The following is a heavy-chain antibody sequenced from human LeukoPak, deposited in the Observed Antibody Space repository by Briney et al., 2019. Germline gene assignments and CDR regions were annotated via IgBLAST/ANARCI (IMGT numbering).Heavy chain of an antibody. J-gene: IGHJ4*02. CDR3: AKDQSYDFWSGSSPGFDY. CDR1: GFTFSSYA. Sequence: GGSLRLSCAASGFTFSSYAMSWVRQAPGKGLEWVSAISGSGGSTYNADSVKGRFTISRDNSKNTLYLQMNSLRAEDTAVYYCAKDQSYDFWSGSSPGFDYWGQGTLVTVSS. CDR2: ISGSGGST. D-gene: IGHD3-3*01. V-gene: IGHV3-23*01.